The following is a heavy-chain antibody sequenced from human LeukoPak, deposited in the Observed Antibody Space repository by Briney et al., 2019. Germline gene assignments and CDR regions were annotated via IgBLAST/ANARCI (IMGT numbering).Heavy chain of an antibody. CDR2: ISGST. Sequence: QPGGSLRLSCAASRFTFSSYAMSWVRQAPGMGLEWVSAISGSTYYADSVRGRFTISRDNSKNTLYLHMNSLRAEDTAVYYCVKDSSSISGWLYYLDYWGQGTLVTVSS. D-gene: IGHD6-13*01. V-gene: IGHV3-23*01. J-gene: IGHJ4*02. CDR1: RFTFSSYA. CDR3: VKDSSSISGWLYYLDY.